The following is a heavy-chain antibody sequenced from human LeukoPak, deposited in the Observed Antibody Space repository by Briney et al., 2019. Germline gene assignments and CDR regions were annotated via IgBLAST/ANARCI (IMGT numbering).Heavy chain of an antibody. CDR2: IYSGGST. J-gene: IGHJ4*02. CDR1: GFTVSSNY. Sequence: GGSLRLSCAASGFTVSSNYMSWVRQAPGKGLEWVSVIYSGGSTYYADSVKGRFTISRDNSKNMLYLQMNSLRAEDTAVYYCAREGKTGDFDYWGQGTLVTVSS. CDR3: AREGKTGDFDY. V-gene: IGHV3-66*01.